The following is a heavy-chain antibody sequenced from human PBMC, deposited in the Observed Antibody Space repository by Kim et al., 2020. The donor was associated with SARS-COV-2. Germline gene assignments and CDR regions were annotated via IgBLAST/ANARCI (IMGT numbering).Heavy chain of an antibody. CDR3: TRSSDGWTNWFDP. CDR2: SRYKSSGYTT. Sequence: GGSLRLSCAASGLVLSDHYMDWVRQAPGKGLEWVGRSRYKSSGYTTEYAASVKGRFTISRDASGDSLYLQMNSLKTEDTAVYYCTRSSDGWTNWFDPWGQGTLVTVSS. J-gene: IGHJ5*02. V-gene: IGHV3-72*01. D-gene: IGHD6-19*01. CDR1: GLVLSDHY.